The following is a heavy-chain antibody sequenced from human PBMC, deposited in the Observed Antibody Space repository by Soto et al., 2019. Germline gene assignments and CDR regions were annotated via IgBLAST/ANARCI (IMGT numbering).Heavy chain of an antibody. D-gene: IGHD6-6*01. CDR2: NYYSGIT. J-gene: IGHJ6*02. V-gene: IGHV4-31*03. CDR3: ARGSSIAGLYYGMDV. Sequence: QVQLQESGPGLVKPTQTLSLTSTVSGGSISSGRYYWTWIRQHPGKGLEWIGYNYYSGITYYNPSLQSRVTISLDTSKNQFSLKLSSVTAAVTAVYYCARGSSIAGLYYGMDVWGQGTTVTVSS. CDR1: GGSISSGRYY.